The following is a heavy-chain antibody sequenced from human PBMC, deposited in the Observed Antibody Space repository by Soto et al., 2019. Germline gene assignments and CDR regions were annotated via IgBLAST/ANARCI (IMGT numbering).Heavy chain of an antibody. V-gene: IGHV4-39*01. J-gene: IGHJ4*02. D-gene: IGHD1-7*01. CDR2: IYYSGST. Sequence: SETLSLTCTVSGGSISSSSYYWGWIRQPPGKGLEWIGSIYYSGSTYYNPSLKSRVTISVDTSKNQFSLKLSSVTAADTAVYYCASVPDLELREEYWGQGTLVTVSS. CDR1: GGSISSSSYY. CDR3: ASVPDLELREEY.